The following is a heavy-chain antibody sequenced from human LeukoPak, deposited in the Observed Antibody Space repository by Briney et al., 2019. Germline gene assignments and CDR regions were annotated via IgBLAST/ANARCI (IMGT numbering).Heavy chain of an antibody. V-gene: IGHV3-74*01. D-gene: IGHD3-22*01. Sequence: GGSLRLSCAASGFTFSSYWMHWVRQAPGKGLEWVARINSDGTDISYGDSVKGRFTISRDNAKNTLYLQVNSLRVEDTAVYYCARVGYYDSSNYYAYFQHWGQGTVVIVSS. J-gene: IGHJ1*01. CDR3: ARVGYYDSSNYYAYFQH. CDR1: GFTFSSYW. CDR2: INSDGTDI.